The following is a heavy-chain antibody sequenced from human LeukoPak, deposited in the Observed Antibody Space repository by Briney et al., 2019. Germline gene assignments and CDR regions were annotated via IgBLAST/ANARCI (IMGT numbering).Heavy chain of an antibody. CDR1: GFTFSSYA. D-gene: IGHD2-15*01. Sequence: PGGSLGLSCAASGFTFSSYAMHWVRQAPGKGLEWVAVISYDGSNKYYADSVKGRFTISRDNSKNTLYPQMNSLRAEDTAVYYCARAKGPYRKWRWAFDIWGQGTMVTVSS. V-gene: IGHV3-30-3*02. J-gene: IGHJ3*02. CDR3: ARAKGPYRKWRWAFDI. CDR2: ISYDGSNK.